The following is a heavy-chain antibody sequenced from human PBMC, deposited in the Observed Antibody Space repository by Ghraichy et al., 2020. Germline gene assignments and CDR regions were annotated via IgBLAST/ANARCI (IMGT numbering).Heavy chain of an antibody. D-gene: IGHD6-19*01. J-gene: IGHJ6*03. V-gene: IGHV3-23*01. CDR1: GFTFSSYA. Sequence: GESLNISCAASGFTFSSYAMSWVRQAPGKGLEWVSAISGSGGSTYYADSVKGRFTISRDNSKNTLYLQMNSLRAEDTAVYYCAKGDSSGWYGDYYMDVWGKGTTVTVSS. CDR3: AKGDSSGWYGDYYMDV. CDR2: ISGSGGST.